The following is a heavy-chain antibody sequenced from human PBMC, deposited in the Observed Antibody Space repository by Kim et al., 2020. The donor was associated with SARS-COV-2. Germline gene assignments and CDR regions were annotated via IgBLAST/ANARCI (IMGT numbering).Heavy chain of an antibody. CDR2: INQDGSES. Sequence: GGSLRLSCAASGFTFSHDWMTWVRQAPGKGLEWVANINQDGSESYYVDSVKGRFTISRDNAKNSLYLQMNRLRVEDTAVYYCARSVFGDNYWGQGTLV. J-gene: IGHJ4*02. CDR3: ARSVFGDNY. CDR1: GFTFSHDW. D-gene: IGHD3-10*02. V-gene: IGHV3-7*01.